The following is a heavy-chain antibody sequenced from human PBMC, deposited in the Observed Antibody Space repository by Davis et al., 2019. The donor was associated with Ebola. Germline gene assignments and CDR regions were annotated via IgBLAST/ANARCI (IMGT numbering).Heavy chain of an antibody. CDR2: IYYTGKT. V-gene: IGHV4-59*06. J-gene: IGHJ5*02. CDR3: ARDYGSNFNFFDP. CDR1: GGFISSYY. D-gene: IGHD6-13*01. Sequence: SETLSLTCTVSGGFISSYYWSWIRQRPGKGLEWIGYIYYTGKTYYNPSLESRLTMSVDTSKNQFSLKLTSVTVADTAVYYCARDYGSNFNFFDPWGQGTLVTVSS.